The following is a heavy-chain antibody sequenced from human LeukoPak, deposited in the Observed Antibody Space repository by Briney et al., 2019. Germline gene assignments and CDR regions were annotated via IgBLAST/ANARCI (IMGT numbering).Heavy chain of an antibody. D-gene: IGHD5-18*01. CDR3: ARGPLKKSYGYNY. J-gene: IGHJ4*02. CDR1: GGSFSGYY. CDR2: INHSGST. Sequence: SETLSLTCAVYGGSFSGYYWSWIRQPPGKGLEWIGEINHSGSTNYNPSLKSRVTISVDTSKNQFSLKLSSVTAADTAVYYCARGPLKKSYGYNYWGQGTLVTVSS. V-gene: IGHV4-34*01.